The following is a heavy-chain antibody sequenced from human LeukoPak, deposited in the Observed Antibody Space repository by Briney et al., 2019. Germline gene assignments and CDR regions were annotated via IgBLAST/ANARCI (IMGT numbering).Heavy chain of an antibody. V-gene: IGHV1-69*04. CDR2: IIPILGIA. CDR3: ARELGRGYSKTYYFDY. Sequence: SVKVSCKASGGTFSSYAISWVRQAPGQGLERMGRIIPILGIANYAQKFQGRVTITADKSTSTAYMELSSLRSEDTAVYYCARELGRGYSKTYYFDYWGQGTLVTVSS. CDR1: GGTFSSYA. J-gene: IGHJ4*02. D-gene: IGHD3-22*01.